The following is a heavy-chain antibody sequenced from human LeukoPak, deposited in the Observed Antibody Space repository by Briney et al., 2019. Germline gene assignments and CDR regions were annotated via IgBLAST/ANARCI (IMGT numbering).Heavy chain of an antibody. V-gene: IGHV3-7*05. J-gene: IGHJ4*02. CDR3: ARDWEFYGGPGYFDY. D-gene: IGHD4-23*01. Sequence: GGSLRLSCAASGFTFSSYWMSWVRQAPGKGLEWVANIKQDGSEKYYVDSVKGRFTISRDNAKNSLYLQMNSLRAEDTAVYYCARDWEFYGGPGYFDYGGQGTLVTVSS. CDR1: GFTFSSYW. CDR2: IKQDGSEK.